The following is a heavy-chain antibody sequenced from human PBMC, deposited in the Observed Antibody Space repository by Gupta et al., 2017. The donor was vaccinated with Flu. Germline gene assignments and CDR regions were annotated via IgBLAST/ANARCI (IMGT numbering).Heavy chain of an antibody. CDR2: ISGSGGST. Sequence: EVQLLESGGGLVQPGGSLRLSCAASGFTFSSYAMSWVRQAPGKGLEWVLAISGSGGSTYYADSVKGRFTISRDNSKNTLYLEMNSLRAEDTAVYYCAKSGSVKGGWLLNFFDYWGQGTLVTVSS. J-gene: IGHJ4*02. V-gene: IGHV3-23*01. CDR3: AKSGSVKGGWLLNFFDY. D-gene: IGHD3-22*01. CDR1: GFTFSSYA.